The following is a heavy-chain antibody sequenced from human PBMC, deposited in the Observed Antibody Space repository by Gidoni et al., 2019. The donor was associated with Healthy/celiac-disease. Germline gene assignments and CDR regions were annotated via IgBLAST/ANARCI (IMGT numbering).Heavy chain of an antibody. CDR1: GFTFSSSA. D-gene: IGHD3-9*01. CDR3: ARDRGYDSLTGSSWGWFDP. CDR2: ISYDGSNK. V-gene: IGHV3-30-3*01. J-gene: IGHJ5*02. Sequence: QVQLVESGGGVLQPGTALRLSCQASGFTFSSSAMPWVRQAPGKGLEWVAVISYDGSNKYYADSVKGRFTSSRDNSKNTLYLQMNSLRAEDTAVYYCARDRGYDSLTGSSWGWFDPWGQRTLVTVSS.